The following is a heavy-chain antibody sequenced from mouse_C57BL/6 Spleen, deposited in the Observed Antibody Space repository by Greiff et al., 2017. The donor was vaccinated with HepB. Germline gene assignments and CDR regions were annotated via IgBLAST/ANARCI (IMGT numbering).Heavy chain of an antibody. CDR2: IYPGDGDT. V-gene: IGHV1-82*01. Sequence: QVQLQQSGPELVKPGASVKISCKASGYAFSSSWMNWVKQRPGKGLEWIGRIYPGDGDTNYNGKFKGKATLTADKSSSTAYMQLSSLTSEDSAVYFCARDPPYYSNYGWYFDVWGTGTTVTVSS. D-gene: IGHD2-5*01. CDR3: ARDPPYYSNYGWYFDV. J-gene: IGHJ1*03. CDR1: GYAFSSSW.